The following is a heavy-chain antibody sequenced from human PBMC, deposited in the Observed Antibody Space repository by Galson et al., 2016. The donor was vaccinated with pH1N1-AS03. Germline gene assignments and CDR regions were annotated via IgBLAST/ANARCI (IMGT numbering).Heavy chain of an antibody. J-gene: IGHJ4*02. CDR1: GFTINNNY. CDR3: AREPWGSTQGEY. Sequence: SLRLSCAASGFTINNNYMSWVRQAPGKGLEWVSVIYGGGDTFYADSVKGRFTISRDNSKNTVYLQMNSLRVEVTAVYYCAREPWGSTQGEYWGQGTLVTVSS. V-gene: IGHV3-53*01. CDR2: IYGGGDT. D-gene: IGHD3-16*01.